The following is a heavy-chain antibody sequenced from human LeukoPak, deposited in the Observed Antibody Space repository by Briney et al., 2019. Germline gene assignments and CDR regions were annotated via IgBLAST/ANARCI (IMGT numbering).Heavy chain of an antibody. CDR3: AKARAAVVEAAINY. D-gene: IGHD2-15*01. CDR2: VNSNGRP. Sequence: PVGPLRLSCVASGSNLSKYAMTWICHAPGKGLERVSTVNSNGRPYYPDSVKGRFTISRDNTKNTLYLQMNTLRVEETASYYCAKARAAVVEAAINYWGQGILVTVSP. CDR1: GSNLSKYA. V-gene: IGHV3-23*01. J-gene: IGHJ4*02.